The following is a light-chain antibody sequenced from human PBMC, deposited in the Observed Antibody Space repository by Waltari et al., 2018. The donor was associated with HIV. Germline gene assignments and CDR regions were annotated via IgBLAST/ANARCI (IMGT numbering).Light chain of an antibody. CDR3: CSYGGTYNV. CDR2: EVS. CDR1: SSDVGGYNS. Sequence: QSALTQPRSVSGSPGQSVTISCTGTSSDVGGYNSVSWYQQHPGKAPKLLIYEVSTWPSGVPDRFSGSKSGNTASLTISGLRADDEADYYCCSYGGTYNVFGTGTKVTIL. J-gene: IGLJ1*01. V-gene: IGLV2-11*01.